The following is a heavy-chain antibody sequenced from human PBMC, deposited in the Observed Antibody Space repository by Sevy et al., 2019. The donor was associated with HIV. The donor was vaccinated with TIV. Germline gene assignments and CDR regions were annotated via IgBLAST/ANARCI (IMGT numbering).Heavy chain of an antibody. CDR3: ARRPTDQSGSYWFDP. Sequence: GGSLRLSCAASGFTFSSYWMHWVRQAQGKGLVWVSSIKTDGSDTSYADSVKGRFTISRDNTKNTLYLQMNSLRAEDTAVYYCARRPTDQSGSYWFDPWGQGTLVTVSS. J-gene: IGHJ5*02. CDR2: IKTDGSDT. CDR1: GFTFSSYW. V-gene: IGHV3-74*01. D-gene: IGHD1-26*01.